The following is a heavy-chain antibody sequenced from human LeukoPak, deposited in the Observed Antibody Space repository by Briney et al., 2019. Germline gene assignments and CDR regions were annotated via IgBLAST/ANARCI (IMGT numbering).Heavy chain of an antibody. CDR3: AKDKWLHTTWFGELNYYYMDV. CDR1: GFTFSSYA. J-gene: IGHJ6*03. Sequence: SGGSLRLSCAASGFTFSSYAMSWVRQAPGKGLEWVSAISGSGGSTYYADSVKGRFTISRDNSKNTLYLQMNSLRAEDTAVYYCAKDKWLHTTWFGELNYYYMDVWGKGTTVTVSS. CDR2: ISGSGGST. D-gene: IGHD3-10*01. V-gene: IGHV3-23*01.